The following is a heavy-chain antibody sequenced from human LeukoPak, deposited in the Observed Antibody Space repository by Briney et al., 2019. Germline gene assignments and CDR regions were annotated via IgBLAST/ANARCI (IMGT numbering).Heavy chain of an antibody. J-gene: IGHJ5*02. Sequence: PSETLSLTCTASGGSISSYYWSWIRQPPGKGLEWIGYIYYSGSTNYNPSLKSRVTISVDTSKNQFSLKLSSVTAADTAVYYCARDPYYGSGIPVGFDPWGQGTLVTVSS. D-gene: IGHD3-10*01. CDR2: IYYSGST. CDR3: ARDPYYGSGIPVGFDP. V-gene: IGHV4-59*01. CDR1: GGSISSYY.